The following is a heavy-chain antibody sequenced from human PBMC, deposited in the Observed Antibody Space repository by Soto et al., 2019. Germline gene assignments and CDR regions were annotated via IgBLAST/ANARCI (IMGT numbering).Heavy chain of an antibody. D-gene: IGHD3-22*01. J-gene: IGHJ4*02. CDR2: IRSKANSYAT. CDR3: TRTYYYDSSGYYHY. Sequence: GGSLRLSCAASGFTFSGSAMHWVRQASGKGLEWVGRIRSKANSYATAYAASVKGRFTISRDDSKNTAYLQMNSLKTEDTAVYYCTRTYYYDSSGYYHYWGQGTLVTVSS. CDR1: GFTFSGSA. V-gene: IGHV3-73*01.